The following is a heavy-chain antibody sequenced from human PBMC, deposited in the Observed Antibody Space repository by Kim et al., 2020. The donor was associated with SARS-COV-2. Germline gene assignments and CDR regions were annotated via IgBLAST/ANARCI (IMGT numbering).Heavy chain of an antibody. J-gene: IGHJ4*02. D-gene: IGHD6-19*01. CDR1: GFTFDDYA. CDR3: AKGAVAGPRLGATVVTGHIDY. V-gene: IGHV3-9*01. CDR2: ISWNSGSI. Sequence: GGSLRLSCAASGFTFDDYAMHWVRQAPGKGLEWVSGISWNSGSIGYADSVKGRFTISRDNAKNSLYLQMNSLRAEDTALYYCAKGAVAGPRLGATVVTGHIDYWGQGTLVTVSS.